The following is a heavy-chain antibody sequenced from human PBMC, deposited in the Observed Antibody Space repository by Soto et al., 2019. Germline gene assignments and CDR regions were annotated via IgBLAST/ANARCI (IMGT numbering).Heavy chain of an antibody. V-gene: IGHV5-51*01. CDR1: GYSFTSYW. CDR3: ARHGCSSTSCYYYYYGMDV. D-gene: IGHD2-2*01. Sequence: GEALKISCKGSGYSFTSYWIGWVRQMPGKGLEWMRIIYPGDYDTIYSPSFQGQVTISADKPISTAYLQWSSLKASDTAMYYCARHGCSSTSCYYYYYGMDVWGQGTTVTVSS. CDR2: IYPGDYDT. J-gene: IGHJ6*02.